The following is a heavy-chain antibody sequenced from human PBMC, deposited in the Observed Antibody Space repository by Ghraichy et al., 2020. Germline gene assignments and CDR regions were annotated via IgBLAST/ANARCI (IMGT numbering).Heavy chain of an antibody. CDR1: GFTFSSYA. CDR3: AKVGVLTEYYFDF. CDR2: ISGSGGTT. D-gene: IGHD3-3*01. Sequence: LSLTCAASGFTFSSYAMSWVRQAPGKGLEWVSTISGSGGTTYYADSVKGRFTISRDNPKNTLYLQMNGLRAEDTAVYYCAKVGVLTEYYFDFWGQGTLVTVSS. V-gene: IGHV3-23*01. J-gene: IGHJ4*02.